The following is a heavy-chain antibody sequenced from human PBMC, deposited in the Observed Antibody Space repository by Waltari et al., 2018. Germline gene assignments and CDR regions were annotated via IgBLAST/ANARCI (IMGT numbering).Heavy chain of an antibody. CDR2: INPNTGGT. V-gene: IGHV1-2*02. CDR3: ARQAARNFDY. CDR1: GYNFIGYY. J-gene: IGHJ4*02. Sequence: QVQLVQSGAEVKKPGASVNVSCKASGYNFIGYYIHWVRQAPGQGLEWMGWINPNTGGTKYEQKYQGRVTLTRDTSISTADMELSSLGSDDMAVFYCARQAARNFDYWGQGTLVTVSS.